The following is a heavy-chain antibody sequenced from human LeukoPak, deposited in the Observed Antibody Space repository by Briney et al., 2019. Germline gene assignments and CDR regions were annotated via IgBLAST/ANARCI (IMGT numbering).Heavy chain of an antibody. CDR3: ARFTSSIAVGYYYYYMDV. D-gene: IGHD6-19*01. CDR1: GYTFTGYY. V-gene: IGHV1-2*06. CDR2: INPNSGGT. Sequence: GASVKVSCNASGYTFTGYYMQWVRQAPGQGLEWMGRINPNSGGTNYAQKFQGRVTMTRDTSISTAYMELSRLRSDDTAVYYCARFTSSIAVGYYYYYMDVWGKGTTVTVSS. J-gene: IGHJ6*03.